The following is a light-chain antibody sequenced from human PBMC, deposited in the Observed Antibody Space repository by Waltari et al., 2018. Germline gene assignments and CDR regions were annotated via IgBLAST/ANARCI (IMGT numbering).Light chain of an antibody. Sequence: QLLLTQSPSASASLGASVKLTCTLSSGHSSNIIARLQQQPEKGPRSLMKVNSDGSHSKGDEIPVRFSGSSSGAERYLTISTVQSEDEADYYCQTGGHGTRVFGGGTKLTVL. CDR2: VNSDGSH. CDR1: SGHSSNI. V-gene: IGLV4-69*01. J-gene: IGLJ3*02. CDR3: QTGGHGTRV.